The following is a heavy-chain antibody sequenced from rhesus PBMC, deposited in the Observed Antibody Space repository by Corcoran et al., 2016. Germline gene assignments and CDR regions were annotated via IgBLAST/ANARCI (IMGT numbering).Heavy chain of an antibody. Sequence: EVQLVESGGGLVQPGGALRRSCAASGFTFSNYWMVWVRQAPGKGLECVSRISSDGSSTSYADSVKGRFTISRENAENSLYLQMNSLRAEDTAVYYCTTTYYWGQGVLVTVSS. CDR2: ISSDGSST. CDR1: GFTFSNYW. CDR3: TTTYY. J-gene: IGHJ4*01. D-gene: IGHD2-2*01. V-gene: IGHV3-119*01.